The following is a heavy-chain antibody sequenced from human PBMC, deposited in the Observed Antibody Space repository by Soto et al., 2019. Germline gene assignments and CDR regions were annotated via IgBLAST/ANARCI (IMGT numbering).Heavy chain of an antibody. Sequence: QVQLVQSGAEVKKSGASVKVSCKASGYTFIHYYIHWVRQAPGQGLEWMAIINPNGGSTNYAQKFQGRVTVTSDTSTSTVSMELNSLGSDDTAVYFCARSLLQGDFWGQGTLVTVSS. D-gene: IGHD2-21*01. CDR1: GYTFIHYY. V-gene: IGHV1-46*01. CDR3: ARSLLQGDF. J-gene: IGHJ4*02. CDR2: INPNGGST.